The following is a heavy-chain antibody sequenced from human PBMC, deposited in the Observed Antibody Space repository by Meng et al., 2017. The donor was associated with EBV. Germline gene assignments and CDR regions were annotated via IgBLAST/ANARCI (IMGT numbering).Heavy chain of an antibody. CDR1: GGTFRSDA. J-gene: IGHJ4*02. V-gene: IGHV1-69*01. CDR2: LIPMSGAP. Sequence: QVPVQQSGAWVKKPWSSVKVSCRTSGGTFRSDAVSWVRQAPGQGLEWMGGLIPMSGAPHYAQKFQDRVTIIADESTSTHSMELNNLRFEDTAMYYCASESGRGFTPDYWGQGTLVTASS. D-gene: IGHD3-10*01. CDR3: ASESGRGFTPDY.